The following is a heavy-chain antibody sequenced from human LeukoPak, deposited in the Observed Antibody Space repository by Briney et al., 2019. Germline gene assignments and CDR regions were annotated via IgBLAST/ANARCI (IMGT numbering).Heavy chain of an antibody. J-gene: IGHJ3*02. CDR1: GGSFSGYY. Sequence: SETLSLTCAVYGGSFSGYYWSWIRQPPGKGLEWTGEINHSGSTYCNPSLKSRVTISVDTSKNQFSLKLSSVTAADTAVYYCARSPPPPGAFDIWGQGTMVTVSS. CDR3: ARSPPPPGAFDI. CDR2: INHSGST. V-gene: IGHV4-34*01.